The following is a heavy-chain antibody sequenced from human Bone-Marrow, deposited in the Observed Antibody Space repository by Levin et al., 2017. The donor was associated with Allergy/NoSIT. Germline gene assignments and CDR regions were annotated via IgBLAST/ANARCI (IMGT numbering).Heavy chain of an antibody. D-gene: IGHD2-21*02. CDR2: ISSDGSNQ. CDR3: ARVGKVTEYDH. J-gene: IGHJ4*02. V-gene: IGHV3-30-3*01. Sequence: HSGGSLRLSCAASGFTFRSDSFHWVRQAPGKGLEWVGLISSDGSNQYYADSVKGRFTISRDNSKNTLYLQMRSLRPEDTAVYYCARVGKVTEYDHWGQGTLVTVSS. CDR1: GFTFRSDS.